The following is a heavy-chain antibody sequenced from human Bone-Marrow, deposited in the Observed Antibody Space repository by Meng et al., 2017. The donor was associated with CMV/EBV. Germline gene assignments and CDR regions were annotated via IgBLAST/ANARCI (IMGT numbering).Heavy chain of an antibody. CDR2: IIPIFGTA. J-gene: IGHJ6*02. Sequence: SVKVSCKASGGTFSSYAISWVRQAPGQGLEWMGGIIPIFGTANYAQKFQGRVTITTDEYTSTAYMELSSLRSEDTAVYYCAVWSGSYYGRDVWAQGTTVTVPS. CDR3: AVWSGSYYGRDV. D-gene: IGHD3-3*01. V-gene: IGHV1-69*05. CDR1: GGTFSSYA.